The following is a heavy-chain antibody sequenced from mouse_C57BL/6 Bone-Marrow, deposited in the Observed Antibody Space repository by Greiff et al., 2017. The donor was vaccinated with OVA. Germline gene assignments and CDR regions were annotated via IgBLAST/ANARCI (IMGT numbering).Heavy chain of an antibody. CDR2: ISSGSSTI. D-gene: IGHD2-4*01. Sequence: EVMLVESGGGLVKPGGSLKLSCAASGFTFSDYGMHWVRQAPEKGLEWVAYISSGSSTIYYADTVKGRFTIPRDNAKNTLFLQMTSLRSEDTAMYYCARWSYDYDGFAYWGQGTLVTVSA. CDR3: ARWSYDYDGFAY. J-gene: IGHJ3*01. V-gene: IGHV5-17*01. CDR1: GFTFSDYG.